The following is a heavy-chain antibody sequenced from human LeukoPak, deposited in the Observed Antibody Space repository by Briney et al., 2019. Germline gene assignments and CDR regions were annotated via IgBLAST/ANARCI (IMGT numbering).Heavy chain of an antibody. D-gene: IGHD3-3*01. CDR2: ISGSGGST. Sequence: GGSLRLSCAASGFTFSNHAMSWVRQAPGKGLEWVSAISGSGGSTYYADSVKGRFTISRDNSKNTVYPQMNSRRAEDTAVYYCAKAALGYEFWSSYYPDYWGQGTLVTVSS. V-gene: IGHV3-23*01. J-gene: IGHJ4*02. CDR1: GFTFSNHA. CDR3: AKAALGYEFWSSYYPDY.